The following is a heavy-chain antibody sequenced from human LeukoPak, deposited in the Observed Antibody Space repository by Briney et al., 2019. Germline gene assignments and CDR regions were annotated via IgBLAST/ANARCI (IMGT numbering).Heavy chain of an antibody. J-gene: IGHJ5*02. CDR2: IYSSGST. D-gene: IGHD3-10*01. CDR1: GGSISRYY. CDR3: ARDPSSFGGRFDP. Sequence: SQTLSPTRPVSGGSISRYYWDWIRLHAGKGLEWIGRIYSSGSTNYNPSLKSRVTMSVDTSKNQFSLKLSSVTAADTAVYYCARDPSSFGGRFDPWGQGTLVAVSS. V-gene: IGHV4-4*07.